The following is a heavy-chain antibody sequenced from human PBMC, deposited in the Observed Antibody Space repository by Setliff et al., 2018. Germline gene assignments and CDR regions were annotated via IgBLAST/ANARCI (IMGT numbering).Heavy chain of an antibody. CDR3: ARFNFYYDSSGYYFYDAFDI. V-gene: IGHV1-69*13. J-gene: IGHJ3*02. CDR1: GYTFISYG. CDR2: IIPIFGTA. Sequence: GASVKVSCKAAGYTFISYGLTWVRQAPGQGLEWMGGIIPIFGTANYAQKFQGRVTITADESTSTAYMELSSLRSEDTAVYYCARFNFYYDSSGYYFYDAFDIWGQGTMVTVS. D-gene: IGHD3-22*01.